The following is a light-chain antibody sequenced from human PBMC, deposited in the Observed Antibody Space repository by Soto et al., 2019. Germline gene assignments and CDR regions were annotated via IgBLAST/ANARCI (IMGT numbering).Light chain of an antibody. V-gene: IGKV3-15*01. CDR3: QQYNTWPL. Sequence: EIVMTQSPATLSVSPGERSTLSCRASQRVSSNLDWYQQKPGQAPRLLIYGASTRATGIPARFSGSGSGTVFTLTISSLHSDDVAVYYCQQYNTWPLFGLGNKVDIK. CDR1: QRVSSN. CDR2: GAS. J-gene: IGKJ3*01.